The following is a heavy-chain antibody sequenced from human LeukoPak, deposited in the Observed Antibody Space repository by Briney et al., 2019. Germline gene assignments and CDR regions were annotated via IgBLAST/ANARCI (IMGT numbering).Heavy chain of an antibody. CDR2: IKQDGSEK. CDR3: AGDAGWTFGV. Sequence: SGGSLRLSCAASGFTFSSYWMSWFRQALGKGLEWVAIIKQDGSEKYYVDSVKGRFTVSRDNAKNSLYLQMDSLRVDDAAVYYCAGDAGWTFGVWGQGTMVTVSS. J-gene: IGHJ3*01. V-gene: IGHV3-7*01. CDR1: GFTFSSYW. D-gene: IGHD1-14*01.